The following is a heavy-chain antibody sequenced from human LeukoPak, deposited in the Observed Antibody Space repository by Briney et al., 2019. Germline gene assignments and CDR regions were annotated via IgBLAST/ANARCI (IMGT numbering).Heavy chain of an antibody. V-gene: IGHV1-18*01. D-gene: IGHD3-3*01. CDR1: GYTFTSYG. Sequence: ASVKVSCKASGYTFTSYGISWVRQAPGQGLEWMGWSSAYNGDTKYAQKLQGRVTMTTDTSTSTAYMELRSLRSDDTAVYYCARDGVDFWSGYYAAGSTYYFDYWGQGTLVTVSS. CDR2: SSAYNGDT. J-gene: IGHJ4*02. CDR3: ARDGVDFWSGYYAAGSTYYFDY.